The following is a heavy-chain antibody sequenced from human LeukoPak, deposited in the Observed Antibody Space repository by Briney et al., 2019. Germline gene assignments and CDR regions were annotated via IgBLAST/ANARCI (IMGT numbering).Heavy chain of an antibody. CDR2: ISSSGSTI. J-gene: IGHJ4*02. Sequence: GGSLRLSCAASGFTFSDYYMSWIRQAPGKGLEWVSYISSSGSTIYYADSVKGRFTISRDNAKNSLYLHMNSLRAEDTAVYYCATGLRDGYNYWVFDYWGQGTLVTVSS. CDR3: ATGLRDGYNYWVFDY. V-gene: IGHV3-11*01. CDR1: GFTFSDYY. D-gene: IGHD5-24*01.